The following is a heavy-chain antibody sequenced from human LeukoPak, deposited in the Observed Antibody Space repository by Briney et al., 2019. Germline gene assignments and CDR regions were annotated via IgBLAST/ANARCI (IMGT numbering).Heavy chain of an antibody. CDR2: MYSGGSI. CDR1: GFIVSDHY. CDR3: AKGSLLYHDY. V-gene: IGHV3-53*05. Sequence: GGSLRLSCAASGFIVSDHYMNWVRQAPGKGLEWVSVMYSGGSIYYADSVKGRFTISRDNSKNTLYLQMNSLRAEDTAVYYCAKGSLLYHDYWGQGTLVTASS. D-gene: IGHD2-2*02. J-gene: IGHJ4*02.